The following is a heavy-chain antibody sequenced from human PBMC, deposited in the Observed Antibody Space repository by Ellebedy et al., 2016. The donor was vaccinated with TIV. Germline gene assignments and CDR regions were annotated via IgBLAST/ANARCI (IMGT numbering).Heavy chain of an antibody. CDR3: AREPSFGDLDY. CDR2: ITENGDRT. Sequence: GESLKISCSASGFTFSSYVMHWVRQAPGKGLEYVSVITENGDRTFYVDSVKGRLTMSRDNSQNTLYLHMNSLITEDTAMYYCAREPSFGDLDYWGQGVMVTVSS. CDR1: GFTFSSYV. V-gene: IGHV3-64D*06. D-gene: IGHD3-10*01. J-gene: IGHJ4*02.